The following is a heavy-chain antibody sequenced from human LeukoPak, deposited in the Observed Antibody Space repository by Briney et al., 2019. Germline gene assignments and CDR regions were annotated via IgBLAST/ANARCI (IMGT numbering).Heavy chain of an antibody. CDR2: ISSSGSTI. V-gene: IGHV3-11*01. J-gene: IGHJ4*03. D-gene: IGHD2-15*01. CDR3: ARGYCSGGSCYNDY. Sequence: LSLTCAVYGGSFSDYYMSWIRQAPGKGLEWVSYISSSGSTIYYADSVKGRFTISRDNAKNSLYLQMNSLRAEDTAVYYCARGYCSGGSCYNDYWGQGTLVTVSS. CDR1: GGSFSDYY.